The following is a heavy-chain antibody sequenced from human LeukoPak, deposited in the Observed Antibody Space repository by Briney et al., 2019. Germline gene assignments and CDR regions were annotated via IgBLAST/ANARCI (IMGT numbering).Heavy chain of an antibody. CDR2: ISSSSSYI. D-gene: IGHD3-22*01. CDR1: GFTFSSYS. Sequence: PGGSLRLSCAASGFTFSSYSMNWVRQAPGKGLEWVSSISSSSSYIYYADSVKGRFTISRDNAKNSLYLQMNSLRAEDTAVYYCARVPYSYDSGRAADFWGQGTLVTVSS. V-gene: IGHV3-21*01. CDR3: ARVPYSYDSGRAADF. J-gene: IGHJ4*02.